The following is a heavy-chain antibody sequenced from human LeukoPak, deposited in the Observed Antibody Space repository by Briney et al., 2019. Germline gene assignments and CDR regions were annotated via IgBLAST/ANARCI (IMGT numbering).Heavy chain of an antibody. D-gene: IGHD5-12*01. V-gene: IGHV5-51*01. Sequence: GESLKISFKGSGYRFTSYWIGWVRPMPGKGLEWMGIIYPGDSDTRYSPSFQGQVTISADKSISTAYLQWSSLKASDTAMYYCARQVVATIHYYYYYYYMDVWGKGTTVTVSS. CDR3: ARQVVATIHYYYYYYYMDV. CDR2: IYPGDSDT. CDR1: GYRFTSYW. J-gene: IGHJ6*03.